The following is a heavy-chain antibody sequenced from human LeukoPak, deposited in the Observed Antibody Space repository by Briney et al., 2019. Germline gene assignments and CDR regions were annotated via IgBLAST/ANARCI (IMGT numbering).Heavy chain of an antibody. CDR1: GGSISNIAYY. V-gene: IGHV4-39*07. J-gene: IGHJ5*02. CDR2: IYYTGIT. CDR3: ARGNYGSGSYYTA. Sequence: SETLSLTCSVSGGSISNIAYYWGWIRQPPGKGLEWIGSIYYTGITYYNPSLKSRVTISLDTSRNQFSLKLSSVTAADTAVYYCARGNYGSGSYYTAWGQGTLVTVSS. D-gene: IGHD3-10*01.